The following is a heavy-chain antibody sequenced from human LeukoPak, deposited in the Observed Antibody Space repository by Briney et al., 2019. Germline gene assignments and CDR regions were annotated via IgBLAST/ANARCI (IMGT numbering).Heavy chain of an antibody. J-gene: IGHJ5*02. CDR1: GGSISSYY. V-gene: IGHV4-59*08. CDR3: ARRDTNSGVDP. CDR2: IYYSGST. Sequence: SETLSLTCTVSGGSISSYYWSWIRQPPGKGLEWIGYIYYSGSTNYNPSLKSRVTISVDTSKNQFSPKLSSVTAADTAVYYCARRDTNSGVDPWGQGTLVTVSS. D-gene: IGHD2-15*01.